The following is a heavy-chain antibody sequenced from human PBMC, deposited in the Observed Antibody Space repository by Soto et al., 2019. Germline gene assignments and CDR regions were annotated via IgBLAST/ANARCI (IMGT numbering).Heavy chain of an antibody. CDR3: ARGSAADSGSYFDAFDI. J-gene: IGHJ3*02. D-gene: IGHD1-26*01. V-gene: IGHV3-11*06. Sequence: GGSLRLSCAASGFTFSDYYMSWIRQAPGKGLEWVSYISSSSSYTNYADSVKGRFTISRDNAKNSLYLQMNSLRAEDTAVYYCARGSAADSGSYFDAFDIWGQGTMVTVSS. CDR2: ISSSSSYT. CDR1: GFTFSDYY.